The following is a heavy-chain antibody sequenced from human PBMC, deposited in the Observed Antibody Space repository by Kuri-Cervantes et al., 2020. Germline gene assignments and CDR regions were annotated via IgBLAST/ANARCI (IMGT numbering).Heavy chain of an antibody. CDR2: IIPIFGTA. J-gene: IGHJ6*03. CDR3: ARVPGYSNGGYYYYYYMDV. V-gene: IGHV1-69*06. CDR1: GYTLTELS. Sequence: SVKVSCKVSGYTLTELSIHWVRQAPGQGLEWMGGIIPIFGTANYAQKFQGRVTITADKSTSTAYMELSSLRSEDTAVYYCARVPGYSNGGYYYYYYMDVWGKGTTVTVSS. D-gene: IGHD4-11*01.